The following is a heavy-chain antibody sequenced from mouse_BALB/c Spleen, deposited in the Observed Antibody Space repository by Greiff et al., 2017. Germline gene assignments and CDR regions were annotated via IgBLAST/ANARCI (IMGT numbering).Heavy chain of an antibody. CDR1: GFTFSSYT. CDR2: ISSGGGNT. V-gene: IGHV5-9*03. CDR3: ARSPTDSYAMDY. Sequence: EVKLVESGGGLVKPGGSLKLSCAASGFTFSSYTMSWVRQTPEKRLEWVATISSGGGNTYYPDSVKGRFTISRDNAKNNLYLQMSSLRSEDTALYYCARSPTDSYAMDYWGQGTSVTVSS. D-gene: IGHD1-1*01. J-gene: IGHJ4*01.